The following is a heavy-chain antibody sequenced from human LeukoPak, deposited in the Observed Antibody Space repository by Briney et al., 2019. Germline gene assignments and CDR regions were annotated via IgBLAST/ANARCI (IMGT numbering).Heavy chain of an antibody. CDR2: ISTSGST. Sequence: ASETLSLTCTVSGGSISRYYWSWIRQPAGKGLESIGHISTSGSTNYNPSLKSRVTMSVDTSKNQFSLKLSSVTAADTAVYYCARVRYSDSSVLTRKRSYYFDYWGQGTLVTVSS. CDR1: GGSISRYY. CDR3: ARVRYSDSSVLTRKRSYYFDY. J-gene: IGHJ4*02. D-gene: IGHD3-22*01. V-gene: IGHV4-4*07.